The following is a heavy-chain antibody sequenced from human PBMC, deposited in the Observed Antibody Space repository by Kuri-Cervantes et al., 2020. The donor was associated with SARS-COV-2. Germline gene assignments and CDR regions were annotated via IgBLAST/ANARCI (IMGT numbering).Heavy chain of an antibody. CDR2: ISSSGTYI. CDR3: ARGFITVFGVITKGTDY. V-gene: IGHV3-21*01. CDR1: GFIFSDSS. D-gene: IGHD3-3*01. Sequence: GESLKISCAASGFIFSDSSFHWVRQAPGKGLEWVSSISSSGTYIYYADSVKGRFTTSRDNAKNSLFLRMDSLRAEDTAVYYCARGFITVFGVITKGTDYWGQGTLVTVSS. J-gene: IGHJ4*02.